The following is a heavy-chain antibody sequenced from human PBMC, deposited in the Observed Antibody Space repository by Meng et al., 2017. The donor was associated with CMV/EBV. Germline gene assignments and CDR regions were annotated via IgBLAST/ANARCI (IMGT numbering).Heavy chain of an antibody. J-gene: IGHJ4*02. CDR2: IKQDGSEK. D-gene: IGHD3-10*01. CDR3: ARLRFYYGSGSYYKGIYFDY. Sequence: GESLKISCAASGFTFSSYWMSWVRQAPGKGLEWVANIKQDGSEKYYVDSVKGRFTISRDNAKNSLYLQMNSLRAEDTAVYYCARLRFYYGSGSYYKGIYFDYWGQGTLVTVSS. CDR1: GFTFSSYW. V-gene: IGHV3-7*01.